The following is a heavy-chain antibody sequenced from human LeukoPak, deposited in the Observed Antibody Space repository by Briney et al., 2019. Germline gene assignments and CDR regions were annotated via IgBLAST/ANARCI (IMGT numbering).Heavy chain of an antibody. V-gene: IGHV1-18*01. CDR2: ISAYNGNT. CDR3: ARDRGYYDILAGENWFDP. D-gene: IGHD3-9*01. Sequence: ASVKVSCKASGYTFTSYGISWVRQAPGQGLEWMGWISAYNGNTNYAQKLQGRVTMTTDTSTSTAYMELRSLRSDDTAVYYCARDRGYYDILAGENWFDPWGQGTLVTVSS. J-gene: IGHJ5*02. CDR1: GYTFTSYG.